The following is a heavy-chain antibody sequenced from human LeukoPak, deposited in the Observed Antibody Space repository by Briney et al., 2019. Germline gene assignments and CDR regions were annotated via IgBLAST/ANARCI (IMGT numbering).Heavy chain of an antibody. J-gene: IGHJ4*02. CDR3: ATRIAVAGTQGY. D-gene: IGHD6-19*01. V-gene: IGHV1-2*02. Sequence: ASVKVSCKASGYTFTGYYMHWVRQAPGQGLEWMGWINPNSGGTNYAQKFQGRVTMTRDTSISTAYMELSRLRSDDTAVYYCATRIAVAGTQGYWGQGTLVTVSS. CDR1: GYTFTGYY. CDR2: INPNSGGT.